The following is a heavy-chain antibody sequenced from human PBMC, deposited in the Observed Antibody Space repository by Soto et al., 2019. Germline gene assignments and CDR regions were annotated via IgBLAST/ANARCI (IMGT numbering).Heavy chain of an antibody. Sequence: ASVKVSCKASGYTFTDYYMHWVRQAPGQGLEWMGWINPNSGGTNYAQSFQGRVTMTRDTSISTAYMELSRLRSDDTAVYYCTSGGYSGYDPFDYWGQGTLVTASS. CDR2: INPNSGGT. D-gene: IGHD5-12*01. V-gene: IGHV1-2*02. J-gene: IGHJ4*02. CDR1: GYTFTDYY. CDR3: TSGGYSGYDPFDY.